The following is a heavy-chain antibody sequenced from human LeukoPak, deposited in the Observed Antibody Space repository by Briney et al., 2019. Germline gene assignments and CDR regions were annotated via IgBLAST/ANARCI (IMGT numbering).Heavy chain of an antibody. D-gene: IGHD3-10*02. CDR1: GFTFSSYS. J-gene: IGHJ6*03. CDR3: AGMLGDFDYYYMDV. V-gene: IGHV3-21*01. CDR2: ISSSSSYI. Sequence: GGSLRLSCAASGFTFSSYSMNWVRQAPGKGLEWVSSISSSSSYIYYADSVKGRFTISRDNAKNSLYLQMNSLRAEDTAVYYCAGMLGDFDYYYMDVWGKGTTVTVSS.